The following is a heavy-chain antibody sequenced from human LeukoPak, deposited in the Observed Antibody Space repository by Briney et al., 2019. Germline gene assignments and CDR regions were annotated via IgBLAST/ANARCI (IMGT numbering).Heavy chain of an antibody. CDR1: LFTPSDFE. Sequence: VGALRLSRVPPLFTPSDFEMNWVRPAPRRGLEWVSYIGTVGSGRTKYYTDSVKARFTISRDNAKNSLYLQMNSLRVEDAGVYYCAYGDYPDRWGQGTLVTVSS. V-gene: IGHV3-48*03. J-gene: IGHJ5*02. D-gene: IGHD4-17*01. CDR2: IGTVGSGRTK. CDR3: AYGDYPDR.